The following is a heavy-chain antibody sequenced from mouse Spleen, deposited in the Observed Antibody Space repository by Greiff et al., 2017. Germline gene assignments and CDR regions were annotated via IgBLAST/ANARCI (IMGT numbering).Heavy chain of an antibody. V-gene: IGHV14-3*02. CDR1: GFNIKDTY. J-gene: IGHJ4*01. D-gene: IGHD1-1*01. CDR3: AREPYYYGSSYDAMDY. Sequence: EVQLQQSGAELVKPGASVKLSCTASGFNIKDTYMHWVKQRPEQGLEWIGRIDPANGNTKYDPKFQGKATITADTSSNTAYLQLSSLTSEDTAVYYCAREPYYYGSSYDAMDYWGQGTSVTVSS. CDR2: IDPANGNT.